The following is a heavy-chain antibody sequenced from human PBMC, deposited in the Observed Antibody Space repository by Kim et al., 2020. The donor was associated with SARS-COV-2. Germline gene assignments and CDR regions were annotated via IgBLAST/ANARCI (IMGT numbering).Heavy chain of an antibody. CDR2: ISHDGGKE. D-gene: IGHD2-15*01. J-gene: IGHJ4*02. CDR3: VKDREYCSGGTCFNGILGY. CDR1: GFTFSNYA. V-gene: IGHV3-30*18. Sequence: GGSLRLSCAASGFTFSNYAMHWVRQAPGKGLEWMAVISHDGGKEYYGDSVKGRFTISRDNSRNTLSLQMNSLRGEDTAVYSCVKDREYCSGGTCFNGILGYWGQGTLVTVSS.